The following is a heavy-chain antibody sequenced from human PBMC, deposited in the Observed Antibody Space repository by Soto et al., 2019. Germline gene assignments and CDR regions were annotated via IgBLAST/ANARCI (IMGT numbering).Heavy chain of an antibody. J-gene: IGHJ3*02. CDR1: GDSISSSNYY. Sequence: PSETLSLTCTVSGDSISSSNYYWGWIRQPPGKGLEWIGSMYNGGSTYYNPSLKSRVTISVDTSKNQFSLKLSSVTAADTAVYYCARWIDGAFDIWGQGTMVTVSS. CDR3: ARWIDGAFDI. D-gene: IGHD2-2*03. CDR2: MYNGGST. V-gene: IGHV4-39*07.